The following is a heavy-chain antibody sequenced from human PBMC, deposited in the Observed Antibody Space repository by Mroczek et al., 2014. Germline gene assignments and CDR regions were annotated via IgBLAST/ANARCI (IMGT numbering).Heavy chain of an antibody. CDR1: GDSVSSNSVG. Sequence: VQLLESGPGLVKPSQTLSLTCAISGDSVSSNSVGWHWIRQSPSRGLEWLGRTYYRSKWYDDYAVSVKSRININPDTSKKQFSLQLNSVTPEDTAVYFCARSLYYGWDVWGQGTTVTVSS. CDR3: ARSLYYGWDV. CDR2: TYYRSKWYD. J-gene: IGHJ6*02. V-gene: IGHV6-1*01.